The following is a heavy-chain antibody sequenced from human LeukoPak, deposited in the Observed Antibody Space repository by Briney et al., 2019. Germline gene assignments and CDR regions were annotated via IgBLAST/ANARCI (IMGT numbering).Heavy chain of an antibody. CDR1: GFIFTNYF. CDR2: ISSSSSYI. D-gene: IGHD6-13*01. V-gene: IGHV3-21*01. J-gene: IGHJ4*02. CDR3: ARGDSSSWYLFDY. Sequence: GGSLRLSCAASGFIFTNYFMSWVRQAPGKGLEWVSSISSSSSYIYYADSVKGRFTISRDNAKNSLYLQMNSLRAEDTAVYYCARGDSSSWYLFDYWGQGTLVTVSS.